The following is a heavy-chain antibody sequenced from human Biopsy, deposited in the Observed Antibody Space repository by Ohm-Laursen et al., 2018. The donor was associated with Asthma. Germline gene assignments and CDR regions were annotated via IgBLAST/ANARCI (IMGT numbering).Heavy chain of an antibody. CDR3: ARASVAASSNWFDP. CDR2: IHYRGST. Sequence: TLSLTCTVSGASIKTDDHYWRWLRQPPGKGLEWFGFIHYRGSTSYNPSLKGGVTISVDTSKNQFSLKLSSVTAADTAVYYCARASVAASSNWFDPWGQGALVTVSS. V-gene: IGHV4-30-4*01. CDR1: GASIKTDDHY. D-gene: IGHD6-19*01. J-gene: IGHJ5*02.